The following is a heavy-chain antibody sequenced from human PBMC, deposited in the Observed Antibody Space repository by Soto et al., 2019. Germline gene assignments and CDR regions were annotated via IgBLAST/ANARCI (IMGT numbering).Heavy chain of an antibody. CDR2: IIPIFGTA. CDR3: AKKGDCSSSWSFAY. D-gene: IGHD6-13*01. Sequence: QVQLVQSGAEVKKPGSSVKVSCKASGGTFSSYAISWVRQAPGQGLEWMGGIIPIFGTANYAQKFRGRVTTTADESTSTAYMGLSSPRPGDTAVYYCAKKGDCSSSWSFAYWGQGTLVTVSS. J-gene: IGHJ4*02. V-gene: IGHV1-69*12. CDR1: GGTFSSYA.